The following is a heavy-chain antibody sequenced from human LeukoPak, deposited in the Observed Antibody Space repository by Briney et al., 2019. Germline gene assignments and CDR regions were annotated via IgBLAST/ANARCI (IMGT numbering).Heavy chain of an antibody. CDR1: EFILSTSE. V-gene: IGHV3-21*01. J-gene: IGHJ5*01. CDR3: ARVVGSAVRSGVDS. Sequence: PGGSLRLSCAAPEFILSTSELNWVRQAPGTGLEWVASISSTSVFIYYAASVKGRFTISRDNAKNSLYLQMSYLRADDTAVYYCARVVGSAVRSGVDSWGHGTLVTVSS. CDR2: ISSTSVFI. D-gene: IGHD1-26*01.